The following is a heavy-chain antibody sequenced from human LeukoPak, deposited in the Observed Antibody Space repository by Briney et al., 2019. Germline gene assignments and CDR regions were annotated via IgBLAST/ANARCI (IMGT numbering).Heavy chain of an antibody. CDR3: ARGGGPRWIDY. CDR1: GGSFSGYY. CDR2: INHGGST. Sequence: SETLSLTCAVYGGSFSGYYWSWIRQPPGKGLEWIGEINHGGSTNYNPSLKSRVTISVDTSKNQFSLKLSSVTAADTAVYYCARGGGPRWIDYWGQGTLVTVSS. V-gene: IGHV4-34*01. D-gene: IGHD3-16*01. J-gene: IGHJ4*02.